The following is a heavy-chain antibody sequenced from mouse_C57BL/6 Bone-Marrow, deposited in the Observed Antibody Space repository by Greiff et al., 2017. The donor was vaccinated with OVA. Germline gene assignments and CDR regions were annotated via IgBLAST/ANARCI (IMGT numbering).Heavy chain of an antibody. CDR2: IYPGDGDT. CDR3: ARYSIYYYGSNLYY. D-gene: IGHD1-1*01. CDR1: GYAFSSSW. V-gene: IGHV1-82*01. J-gene: IGHJ2*01. Sequence: QVQLQQSGPELVKPGASVKISCKASGYAFSSSWMNWVKQRPGKGLEWIGRIYPGDGDTNYNGKFKGKATLTADKSSSTAYMQLSSLTSEDSAVYFCARYSIYYYGSNLYYWGQGTTRTVSS.